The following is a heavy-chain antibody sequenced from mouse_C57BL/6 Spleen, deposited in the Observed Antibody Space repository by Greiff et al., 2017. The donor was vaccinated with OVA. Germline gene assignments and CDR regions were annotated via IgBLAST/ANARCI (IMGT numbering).Heavy chain of an antibody. D-gene: IGHD3-2*02. V-gene: IGHV1-5*01. CDR2: IYPGNSDT. CDR1: GYTFTSYW. Sequence: EVQLQQSGTVLARPGASVKMSCKTSGYTFTSYWMHWVKQRPGQGLEWIGAIYPGNSDTSYNQKFKGKAKLTAVTSASTAYMELSSLTNEDSAVDYCTRGTAQATSGYWGQGTTLTVSS. J-gene: IGHJ2*01. CDR3: TRGTAQATSGY.